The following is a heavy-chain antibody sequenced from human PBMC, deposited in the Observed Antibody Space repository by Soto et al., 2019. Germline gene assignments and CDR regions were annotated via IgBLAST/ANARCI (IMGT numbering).Heavy chain of an antibody. CDR1: GASISSGDYY. V-gene: IGHV4-30-4*01. CDR3: ARDRRFTAAAGSYYYYGMDV. Sequence: TLSLTGPVSGASISSGDYYWSWIRQPPGKGLEWIGYIDYSGSTYYNPSLKSRVTISVDTSKNQFSLKLSSVTAADTAVYYCARDRRFTAAAGSYYYYGMDVWGQGTKVTVYS. CDR2: IDYSGST. J-gene: IGHJ6*02. D-gene: IGHD6-13*01.